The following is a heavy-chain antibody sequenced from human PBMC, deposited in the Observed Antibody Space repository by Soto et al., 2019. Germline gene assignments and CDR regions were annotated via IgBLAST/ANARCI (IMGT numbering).Heavy chain of an antibody. CDR2: INHSGST. CDR1: GGSFSGYY. D-gene: IGHD6-13*01. CDR3: ARFFGGQQLVPFDY. Sequence: SETLSLTCAVYGGSFSGYYWSWIRQPPGKGLEWIGEINHSGSTNYNPSLKSRVTISVDTSKNQFSLKLSSVTAADTAVYYCARFFGGQQLVPFDYWGQGTLVTVSS. V-gene: IGHV4-34*01. J-gene: IGHJ4*02.